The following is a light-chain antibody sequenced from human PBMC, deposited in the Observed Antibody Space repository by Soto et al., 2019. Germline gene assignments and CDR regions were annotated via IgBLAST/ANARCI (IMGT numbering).Light chain of an antibody. CDR3: QQSYSVPPT. V-gene: IGKV1-39*01. CDR2: DAS. CDR1: QRIRTS. Sequence: DVQMTQSPSSLSASVGDRVTITCRASQRIRTSLNWYQQKPGKAPKFLIYDASSWQSEVPSRFSGSGSGTDFTLTISNLQPEDFATYYCQQSYSVPPTFGQGTKLEI. J-gene: IGKJ2*01.